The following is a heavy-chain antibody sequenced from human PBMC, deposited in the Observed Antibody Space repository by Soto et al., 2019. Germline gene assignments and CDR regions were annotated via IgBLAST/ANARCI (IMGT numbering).Heavy chain of an antibody. J-gene: IGHJ4*02. Sequence: EVQLVESGGGLVQPGRSLRLSCAASGCTFDDYAMHWVRQAPGKGLEWVSGISWNSGSIGYADSVKGRFTISRDNAKNSLYLQMNSLRAEDTGLYYCAKGSTLDWGQGTLVTVSS. CDR1: GCTFDDYA. D-gene: IGHD3-16*01. CDR3: AKGSTLD. CDR2: ISWNSGSI. V-gene: IGHV3-9*01.